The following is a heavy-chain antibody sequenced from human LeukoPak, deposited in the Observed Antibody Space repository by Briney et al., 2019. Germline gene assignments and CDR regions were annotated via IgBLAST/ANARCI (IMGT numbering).Heavy chain of an antibody. CDR3: AKEGGAGYGYGMDV. D-gene: IGHD6-13*01. CDR1: GFTFSSYA. CDR2: IGGNT. J-gene: IGHJ6*02. V-gene: IGHV3-23*01. Sequence: GGSLRLSCAASGFTFSSYAMTWVRQAPGKGLEWVSSIGGNTYYADSVKGRFTISRDNSKNTLYLQMDSLRAGDTALYYCAKEGGAGYGYGMDVWGQGTTVTVSS.